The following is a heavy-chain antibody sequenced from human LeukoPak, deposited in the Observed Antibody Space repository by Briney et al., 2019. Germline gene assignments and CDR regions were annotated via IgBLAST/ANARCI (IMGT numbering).Heavy chain of an antibody. CDR3: ARDRHFGDYRDYYYYYGMDV. CDR2: IYYSGST. D-gene: IGHD4-17*01. Sequence: WETLSLTCTVSGGSISSYYWSWIRQPPGKGLEWIGYIYYSGSTNYNPSLKSRVTISVDTSKNQFSLKLSSVTAADTAVYYCARDRHFGDYRDYYYYYGMDVWGQGTTVTVSS. V-gene: IGHV4-59*01. CDR1: GGSISSYY. J-gene: IGHJ6*02.